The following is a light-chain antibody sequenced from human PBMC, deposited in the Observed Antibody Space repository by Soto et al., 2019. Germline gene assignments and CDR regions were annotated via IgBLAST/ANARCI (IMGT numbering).Light chain of an antibody. CDR2: GAS. CDR3: QQYGTSRT. CDR1: QSVSNN. V-gene: IGKV3-15*01. Sequence: EVGLTPSPGTLSLSPGERATLSCRASQSVSNNVAWYQQKPGQAPRLLILGASTRATGIPARFSGSGSGTEFTLSISSLQSEDFAVYYCQQYGTSRTFGQGTRWIS. J-gene: IGKJ1*01.